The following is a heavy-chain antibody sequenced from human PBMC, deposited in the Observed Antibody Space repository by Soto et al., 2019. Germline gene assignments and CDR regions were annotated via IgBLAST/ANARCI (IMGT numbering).Heavy chain of an antibody. J-gene: IGHJ4*02. CDR1: GYSFTSYW. V-gene: IGHV5-51*01. CDR3: VADVAEVGKGEFDY. CDR2: IYPGDSDT. D-gene: IGHD3-16*01. Sequence: GESLKISCKGSGYSFTSYWIGWVRQMPGKGLEWMGIIYPGDSDTRYSPSFQGQVTISADKSISTAYLQWSSLKMEDTAVYYCVADVAEVGKGEFDYWGQGALVTVSS.